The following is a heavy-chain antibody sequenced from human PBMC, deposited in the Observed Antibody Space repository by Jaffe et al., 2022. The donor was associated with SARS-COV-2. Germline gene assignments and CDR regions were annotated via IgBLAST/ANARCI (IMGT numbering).Heavy chain of an antibody. V-gene: IGHV1-18*01. J-gene: IGHJ6*02. CDR1: GYSFSDYD. D-gene: IGHD3-16*01. CDR3: ARGANRQLHPRYYGMDV. Sequence: QVQLVQSGAEVKKPGASVRVSCKASGYSFSDYDIMWVRQAPGQGPEWMGWSSPYSGNTNYAQDLQGRVTMTTETSTSTAYMDLRSLRSDDTAVYYCARGANRQLHPRYYGMDVWGQGTMVTVSS. CDR2: SSPYSGNT.